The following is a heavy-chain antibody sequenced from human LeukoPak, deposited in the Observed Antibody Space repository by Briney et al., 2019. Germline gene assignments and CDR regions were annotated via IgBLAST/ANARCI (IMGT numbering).Heavy chain of an antibody. CDR2: IYYSGST. CDR3: AGPREYSSGWYLIYYFDY. D-gene: IGHD6-19*01. Sequence: PSETLSLTCTVSGGSISSSSYYWGWIRQPPGKGLEWIGSIYYSGSTYYNPSLKSRVTISVDTSKNQFSLKLSSVTAADTAVYYCAGPREYSSGWYLIYYFDYWGQGTLVTVSS. J-gene: IGHJ4*02. CDR1: GGSISSSSYY. V-gene: IGHV4-39*01.